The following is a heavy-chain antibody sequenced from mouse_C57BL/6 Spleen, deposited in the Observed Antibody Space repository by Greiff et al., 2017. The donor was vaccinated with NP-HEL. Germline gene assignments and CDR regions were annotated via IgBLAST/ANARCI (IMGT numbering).Heavy chain of an antibody. CDR2: IYPGSGST. CDR3: ARWDYYYGSSSAWFAY. CDR1: GYTFTSYW. V-gene: IGHV1-55*01. J-gene: IGHJ3*01. Sequence: VQLQQPGAELVKPGASVKMSCKASGYTFTSYWITWVKQRPGQGLEWIGDIYPGSGSTNYNEKFKSKATLTVDTSSSTAYMQLSSLTSEDSAVYYCARWDYYYGSSSAWFAYWGQGTLVTVSA. D-gene: IGHD1-1*01.